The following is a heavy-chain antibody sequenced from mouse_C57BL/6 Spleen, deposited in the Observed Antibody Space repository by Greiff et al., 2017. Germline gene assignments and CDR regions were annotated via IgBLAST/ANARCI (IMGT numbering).Heavy chain of an antibody. CDR1: GYTFTDYE. CDR3: TRRFITTVVDYFDD. CDR2: IDPETGGT. D-gene: IGHD1-1*01. J-gene: IGHJ2*01. Sequence: QVQLQQSGAELVRPGASVTLSCKASGYTFTDYEMHWVKQTPVHGLEWIGAIDPETGGTAYNQKFKGKAILTADKSSSTAYMELRSLTSEDSAVYYCTRRFITTVVDYFDDWGQGTTLTVSS. V-gene: IGHV1-15*01.